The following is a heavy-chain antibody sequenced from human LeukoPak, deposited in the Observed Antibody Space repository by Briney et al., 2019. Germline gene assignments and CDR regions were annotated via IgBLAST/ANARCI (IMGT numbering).Heavy chain of an antibody. CDR2: INHSGST. CDR3: ARGVVSSPYYFDD. V-gene: IGHV4-34*01. CDR1: GGSFSGYY. D-gene: IGHD3-22*01. Sequence: SETLSLTCAVYGGSFSGYYWSWIRQSPGKGLEWIAEINHSGSTNYNPSLKSRVAISVDTSKNQFSLNLSSVTAADTAVYYCARGVVSSPYYFDDWGQGTLVTVSS. J-gene: IGHJ4*02.